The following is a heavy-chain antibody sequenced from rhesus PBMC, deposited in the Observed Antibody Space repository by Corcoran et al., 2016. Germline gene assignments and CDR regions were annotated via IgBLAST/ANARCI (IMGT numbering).Heavy chain of an antibody. D-gene: IGHD4-29*01. CDR3: ARHGPSTVAAYNSLDV. CDR1: GGSISSNF. J-gene: IGHJ5-2*02. CDR2: GSGTSGRT. Sequence: QVQLQESGPGLVTPSETLSLTCAVSGGSISSNFWSWILPPPGTGREWIGRGSGTSGRTDYNPSLKSRVTISKDTSTNQFSLKRSSVTAADTAVYYCARHGPSTVAAYNSLDVWGRGVLVTVSS. V-gene: IGHV4-160*01.